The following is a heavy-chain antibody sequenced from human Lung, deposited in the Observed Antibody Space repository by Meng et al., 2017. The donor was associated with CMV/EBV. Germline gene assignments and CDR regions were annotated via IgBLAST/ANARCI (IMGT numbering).Heavy chain of an antibody. Sequence: GSLRLXXAVYGGSFSGYYWSWIRQPPGKGLEWIGEINHSGSTNYNPSLKSRVTISVDTSKNQFSLKPSSVTAADTAVYYCARVIRTMVRGVIYYWGQGTLVTVSS. CDR2: INHSGST. D-gene: IGHD3-10*01. CDR1: GGSFSGYY. J-gene: IGHJ4*02. V-gene: IGHV4-34*01. CDR3: ARVIRTMVRGVIYY.